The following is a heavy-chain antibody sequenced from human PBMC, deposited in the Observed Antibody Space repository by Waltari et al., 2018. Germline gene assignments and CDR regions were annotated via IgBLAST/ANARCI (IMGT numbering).Heavy chain of an antibody. D-gene: IGHD3-3*01. V-gene: IGHV3-21*01. J-gene: IGHJ3*02. CDR2: ISSSSSYR. CDR3: ARDSVRFLEWLSTIDAFDI. Sequence: EVQLVESGGGLVKPGGSLRLSCAASGFTFSSYSMNWVRQAPGKGLEWVSSISSSSSYRYYADSVKGRFTSSRDKAKNSLYLQMNSLRAEDTAVYYCARDSVRFLEWLSTIDAFDIWGQGTMVTVSS. CDR1: GFTFSSYS.